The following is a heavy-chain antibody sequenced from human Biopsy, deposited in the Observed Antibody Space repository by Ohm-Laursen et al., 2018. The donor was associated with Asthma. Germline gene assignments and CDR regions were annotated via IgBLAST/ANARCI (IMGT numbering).Heavy chain of an antibody. J-gene: IGHJ4*02. CDR1: RFTYE. V-gene: IGHV3-30-3*01. CDR2: ISYDGSSI. D-gene: IGHD6-19*01. Sequence: SLRLSCTASRFTYEMHWVRQAPGKGLEWVAVISYDGSSIYYADSVKGRFTISRDNSKNTLSLQMNSLTAEDTAVYYCAREGVAGTHIEDWGQGTLATVSS. CDR3: AREGVAGTHIED.